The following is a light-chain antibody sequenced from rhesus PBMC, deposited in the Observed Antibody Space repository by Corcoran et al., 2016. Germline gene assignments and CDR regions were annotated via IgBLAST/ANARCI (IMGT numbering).Light chain of an antibody. J-gene: IGKJ1*01. Sequence: DIQMSQSPSSLSASVGDRVTITCRASQGISRYLNWYPQKPGKAPKLLIYYANSLASGVPSRFSGSGSGTEFTLTISSLQPEDFATYYCQQGNSNPWTFGQGTKVEIK. CDR1: QGISRY. V-gene: IGKV1-32*02. CDR2: YAN. CDR3: QQGNSNPWT.